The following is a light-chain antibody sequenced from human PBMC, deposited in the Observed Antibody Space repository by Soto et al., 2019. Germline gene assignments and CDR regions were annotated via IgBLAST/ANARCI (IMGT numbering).Light chain of an antibody. CDR1: QGISSY. CDR2: AAS. V-gene: IGKV1-9*01. CDR3: QQLNSYPSST. Sequence: IQLTQSPSSLSASVGDRVTITGRASQGISSYLAWYQQKPGKAPKLLIYAASTLQSGVPSRFSGSGSGTDFTLTISSLKPEDVATYYCQQLNSYPSSTFGHGTKREIK. J-gene: IGKJ2*01.